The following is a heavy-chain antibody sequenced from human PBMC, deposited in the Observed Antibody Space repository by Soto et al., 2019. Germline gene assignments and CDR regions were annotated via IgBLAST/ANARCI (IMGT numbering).Heavy chain of an antibody. Sequence: EVQLVESGGGLVKPGGSLRLSCAASGFTFSNAWMGWVRQAPRKGLEWVGRITSKTDGGTTDYAAPVKGRFTISRDHSKNTLYLQMNRRKTEVTSLDYCTRAVAGTLQPVPIWGQGNMVTVSS. CDR3: TRAVAGTLQPVPI. CDR2: ITSKTDGGTT. D-gene: IGHD6-19*01. J-gene: IGHJ3*02. CDR1: GFTFSNAW. V-gene: IGHV3-15*01.